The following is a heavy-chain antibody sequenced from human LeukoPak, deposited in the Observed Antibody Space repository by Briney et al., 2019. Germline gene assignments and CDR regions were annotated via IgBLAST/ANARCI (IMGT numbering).Heavy chain of an antibody. D-gene: IGHD6-13*01. CDR3: ARDWSAAGEREFGDY. J-gene: IGHJ4*02. V-gene: IGHV3-48*04. CDR1: GFTFSSYS. Sequence: PGGSLRLSCAASGFTFSSYSMNWARQAPGKGLEWVSYISSSSSTIYYADSVKGRFTISRDNAKNSLYLQMNSLRVEDTAVYHCARDWSAAGEREFGDYWGQGTLVTVSS. CDR2: ISSSSSTI.